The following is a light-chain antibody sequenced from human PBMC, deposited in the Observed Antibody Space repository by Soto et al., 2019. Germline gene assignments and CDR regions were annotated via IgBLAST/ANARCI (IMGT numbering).Light chain of an antibody. Sequence: QSALTQPASVSGSPGQSITISCTGTSSDVGGYNYVSWYQQHPGKAPNLMIYEVSNRPSGVSNRFSGSKSGNTASLTISGLQAEDEADYYCSSYTSSSTSHVLFGGGTKLTVL. CDR2: EVS. V-gene: IGLV2-14*01. CDR1: SSDVGGYNY. J-gene: IGLJ2*01. CDR3: SSYTSSSTSHVL.